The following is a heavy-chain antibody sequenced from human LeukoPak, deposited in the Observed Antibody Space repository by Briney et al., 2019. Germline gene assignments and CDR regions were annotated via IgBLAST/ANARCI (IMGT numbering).Heavy chain of an antibody. V-gene: IGHV3-30*02. CDR2: IGVDGSLQ. J-gene: IGHJ2*01. Sequence: PGGSLRLSCATSGFIFTDHAFHWVRQVPGTGLEWVAFIGVDGSLQHYAECVRGRFTISRDNSRNTVYLQMDSLRVEDTALYYCIVVVVPAVVWHFDHWGRGTVVTVSS. D-gene: IGHD2-15*01. CDR3: IVVVVPAVVWHFDH. CDR1: GFIFTDHA.